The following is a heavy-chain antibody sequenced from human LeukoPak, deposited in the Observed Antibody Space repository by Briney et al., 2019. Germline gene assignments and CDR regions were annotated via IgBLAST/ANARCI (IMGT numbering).Heavy chain of an antibody. CDR1: GYTLTGYY. J-gene: IGHJ3*02. V-gene: IGHV1-2*02. CDR2: INPNSGGT. CDR3: ARDNRARVWLDAFDI. D-gene: IGHD5-12*01. Sequence: ASVQVSCKASGYTLTGYYMHWVRQAPGQGLEWMGWINPNSGGTNYAQKLQGRVTMTTDTSTSTAYMELRSLRSDDTAVYYCARDNRARVWLDAFDIWGQGTMVTVSS.